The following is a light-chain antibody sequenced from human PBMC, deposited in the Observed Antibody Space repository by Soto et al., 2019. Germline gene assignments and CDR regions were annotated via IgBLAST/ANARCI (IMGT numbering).Light chain of an antibody. J-gene: IGKJ5*01. CDR3: QQSYSTHSIT. CDR1: QSISSY. CDR2: AAS. V-gene: IGKV1-39*01. Sequence: DIHMTRSLASLSTSLGNIFTVTCRASQSISSYLNWYQQKTGNATKLLVYAASSLQSGVPSRFSGSGSGTDFTLNISSLKPEDFANYYCQQSYSTHSITFGQGTRLEI.